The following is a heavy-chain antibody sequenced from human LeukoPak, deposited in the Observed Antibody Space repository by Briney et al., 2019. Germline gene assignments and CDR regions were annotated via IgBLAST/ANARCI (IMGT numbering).Heavy chain of an antibody. V-gene: IGHV4-34*01. CDR2: INHSGSN. Sequence: AETLSLTCAVYGGSFSGYYWSWIRQPPGKGLEWIGEINHSGSNNYNPSLKSRVTISVDTSKNQFSLKLSSVTAADTAVYYCARGRWINWKGTFDYWGQGTLVTVSS. D-gene: IGHD1-1*01. CDR3: ARGRWINWKGTFDY. J-gene: IGHJ4*02. CDR1: GGSFSGYY.